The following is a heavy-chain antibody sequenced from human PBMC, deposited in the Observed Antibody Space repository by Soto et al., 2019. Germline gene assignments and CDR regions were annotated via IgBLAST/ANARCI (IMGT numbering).Heavy chain of an antibody. CDR2: IKRDGTVT. J-gene: IGHJ3*01. CDR3: ASDLSPPGAFFYDAFDV. Sequence: EVQLVESGGGLVQPGESLRLSCAASGFTFSAFWMTWLRQAPGKGLEWVANIKRDGTVTHYGDSVEGRCTLSRDNAQNSSFLQLKSLRPEDTSMYYCASDLSPPGAFFYDAFDVWGQGTVVTVSS. V-gene: IGHV3-7*05. CDR1: GFTFSAFW. D-gene: IGHD3-16*02.